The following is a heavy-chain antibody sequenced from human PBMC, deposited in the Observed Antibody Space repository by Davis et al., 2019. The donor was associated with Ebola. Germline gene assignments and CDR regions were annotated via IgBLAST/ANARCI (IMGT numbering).Heavy chain of an antibody. V-gene: IGHV4-4*02. CDR1: GGSISSSNW. D-gene: IGHD5-12*01. CDR2: INHSGST. J-gene: IGHJ4*02. CDR3: ARYSGYDELGFDY. Sequence: MPSETLSLTCAVSGGSISSSNWWSWVRQPPGKGLEWIGEINHSGSTNYNPSLKSRVTISVDTSKNQFSLKLSSVTAADTAVYYCARYSGYDELGFDYWGQGTLVTVSS.